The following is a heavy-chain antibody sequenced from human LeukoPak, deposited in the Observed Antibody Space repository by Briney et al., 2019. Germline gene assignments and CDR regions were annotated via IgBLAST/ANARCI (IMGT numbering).Heavy chain of an antibody. CDR1: RLTSSNAW. Sequence: GGSLTLSCAASRLTSSNAWMSWVRQAPGKGLECVGRLKSKTDGGTTGYAAPVKGRFTILRDDSKNTLYLQMNSRKTEDTAVYYCTTGHSSSFHYWGEGALVSVSS. V-gene: IGHV3-15*01. J-gene: IGHJ4*02. CDR3: TTGHSSSFHY. CDR2: LKSKTDGGTT. D-gene: IGHD6-6*01.